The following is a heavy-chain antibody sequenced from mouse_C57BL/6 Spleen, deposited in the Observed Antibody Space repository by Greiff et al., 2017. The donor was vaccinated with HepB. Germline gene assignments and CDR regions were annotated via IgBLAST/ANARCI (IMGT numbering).Heavy chain of an antibody. CDR1: GYTFTSYW. D-gene: IGHD2-2*01. Sequence: VQLQQSGAELAKPGASVKLSCKASGYTFTSYWMHWVKQRPGQGLEWIGYINPSSGYTKYNQKLKDKATLTADKSSSTAYMQMSSLTYEDSAVYYCARVVTTRSDYAMDYWGQGTSVTVSS. V-gene: IGHV1-7*01. CDR2: INPSSGYT. CDR3: ARVVTTRSDYAMDY. J-gene: IGHJ4*01.